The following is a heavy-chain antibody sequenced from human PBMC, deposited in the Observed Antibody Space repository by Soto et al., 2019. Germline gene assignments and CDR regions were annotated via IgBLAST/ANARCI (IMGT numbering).Heavy chain of an antibody. V-gene: IGHV3-23*01. D-gene: IGHD1-26*01. J-gene: IGHJ4*02. CDR3: AKDHPDSGDLGPFDS. CDR2: ISGSGVRT. Sequence: HLLESGGGLVQPGGSLRLSCAASGFTFTKSAMNWVRQTPGKGLEWVAAISGSGVRTYYADSVQGRFTISRDNARNTVTLQMNSLRLEDSALYYCAKDHPDSGDLGPFDSWGQGDLVTVSS. CDR1: GFTFTKSA.